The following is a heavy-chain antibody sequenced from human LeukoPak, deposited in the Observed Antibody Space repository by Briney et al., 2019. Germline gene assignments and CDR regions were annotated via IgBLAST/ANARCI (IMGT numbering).Heavy chain of an antibody. J-gene: IGHJ5*02. V-gene: IGHV3-23*01. CDR1: GFTFSSYG. Sequence: GGSLRLSCAASGFTFSSYGMSWVRQAPGKGLEWASAISGSGGSTYYADSVKGRFTISRDNSKNTLYLQMNSLRAEDTAVYYCARDGATYYYGSGRTNWFDPWGQGTLVTVSS. D-gene: IGHD3-10*01. CDR3: ARDGATYYYGSGRTNWFDP. CDR2: ISGSGGST.